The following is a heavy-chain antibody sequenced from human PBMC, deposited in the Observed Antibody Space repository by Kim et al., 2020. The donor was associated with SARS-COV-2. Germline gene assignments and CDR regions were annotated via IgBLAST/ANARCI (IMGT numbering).Heavy chain of an antibody. CDR2: IIPIFGTA. V-gene: IGHV1-69*13. CDR3: ASSVVVTAIDYYYGMDV. CDR1: GGTFSSYA. D-gene: IGHD2-21*02. Sequence: SVKVSCKASGGTFSSYAISWVRQAPGQGLEWMGGIIPIFGTANYAQKFQGRVTITADESTSTAYMELSSLRSEDTAVYYCASSVVVTAIDYYYGMDVWGQGTTVTVSS. J-gene: IGHJ6*02.